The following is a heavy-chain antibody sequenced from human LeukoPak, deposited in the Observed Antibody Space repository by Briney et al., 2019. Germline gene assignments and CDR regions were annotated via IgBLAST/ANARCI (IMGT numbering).Heavy chain of an antibody. D-gene: IGHD6-6*01. Sequence: ASVKVSCKVSGYTLTELSIHWVRQAPGKGLEWMGGFDPEDGETIYAQKFQGRVTMTEDTSTDTAYMELSSLRSEDTAVYYCATSSSSSRYGDYWGRGTLVTVSS. V-gene: IGHV1-24*01. CDR1: GYTLTELS. CDR2: FDPEDGET. J-gene: IGHJ4*02. CDR3: ATSSSSSRYGDY.